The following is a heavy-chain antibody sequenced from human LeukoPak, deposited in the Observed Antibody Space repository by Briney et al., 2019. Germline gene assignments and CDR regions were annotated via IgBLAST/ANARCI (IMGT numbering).Heavy chain of an antibody. CDR3: ARHEYSSSRFKY. J-gene: IGHJ4*02. D-gene: IGHD6-13*01. Sequence: SETLSLTCTVSGGSISSYYWSWIRQPPGKGLEWIGEINHSGSTNYNPSLKSRVTISVDTSKNQFSLKLSSVTAADTAVYYCARHEYSSSRFKYWGQGTLVTVSS. CDR2: INHSGST. CDR1: GGSISSYY. V-gene: IGHV4-34*01.